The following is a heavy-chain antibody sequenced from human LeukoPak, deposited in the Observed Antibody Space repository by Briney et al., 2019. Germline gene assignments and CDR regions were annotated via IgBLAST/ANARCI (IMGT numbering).Heavy chain of an antibody. CDR1: GGSVSDYF. CDR2: IYARGTT. Sequence: NPSETLSLTCTVSGGSVSDYFWTWIRQPAVKGLEWIGRIYARGTTYYNPSLESRVTMSVDRSKNQLSLRLTSVTAADAAVYFCARAMNPRTDYYHIDVWGRGTTVTVS. V-gene: IGHV4-4*07. CDR3: ARAMNPRTDYYHIDV. J-gene: IGHJ6*03.